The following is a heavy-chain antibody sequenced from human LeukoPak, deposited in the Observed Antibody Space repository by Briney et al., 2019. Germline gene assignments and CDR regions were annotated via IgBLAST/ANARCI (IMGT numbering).Heavy chain of an antibody. CDR1: AFSFRSSA. CDR2: ITGGGYA. J-gene: IGHJ6*01. D-gene: IGHD6-6*01. V-gene: IGHV3-23*01. CDR3: AKDQRADARSPYGTDV. Sequence: SLRPSYAPAAFSFRSSAMSWAGQPPGGGLGGVFDITGGGYANYAQSVRGRSTISRDNSKSALFLEMNSLRAEDTAVYYCAKDQRADARSPYGTDVWGQGTTVTVSS.